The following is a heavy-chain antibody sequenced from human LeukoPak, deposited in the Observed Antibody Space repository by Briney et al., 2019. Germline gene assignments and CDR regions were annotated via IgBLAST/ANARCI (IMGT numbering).Heavy chain of an antibody. CDR2: IIPIFGTA. J-gene: IGHJ4*02. V-gene: IGHV1-69*13. CDR1: GGTFSSYA. D-gene: IGHD4-17*01. Sequence: SVTVSFKASGGTFSSYAISWVRQAPGQGLEWMGGIIPIFGTANYAQKFQGRVTITADESTSTAYMELSSLRSEDTAVYYCASYGITPVTPSYWGQGTLVTVSS. CDR3: ASYGITPVTPSY.